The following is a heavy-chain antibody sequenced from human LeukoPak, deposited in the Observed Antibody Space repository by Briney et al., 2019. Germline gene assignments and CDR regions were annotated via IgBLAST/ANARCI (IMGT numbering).Heavy chain of an antibody. V-gene: IGHV4-59*01. CDR2: IYYSGST. D-gene: IGHD6-19*01. CDR3: SRLESNSGLSTFHH. J-gene: IGHJ1*01. CDR1: GGSISSYY. Sequence: SETLSLTCTVSGGSISSYYWSWIRQPPGKGLEWIGYIYYSGSTNYNPSLTSRVTMSVDTSRNQFSLRLSSVTAADTAVYYCSRLESNSGLSTFHHWGQGTLVTVSS.